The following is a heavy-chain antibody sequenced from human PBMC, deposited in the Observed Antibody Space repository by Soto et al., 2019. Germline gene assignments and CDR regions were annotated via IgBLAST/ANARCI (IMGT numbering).Heavy chain of an antibody. J-gene: IGHJ4*02. D-gene: IGHD4-17*01. CDR1: GGSISSYY. V-gene: IGHV4-59*01. CDR3: ARSTGYGDSYFDY. Sequence: SETLSLTCTVSGGSISSYYWNWIRQSPGKGLEWVGYMYYGRSTNYNPSLKSRVTISGDTSKNQFSLKLSSVTAADTAVYYCARSTGYGDSYFDYSGQGILVTVSS. CDR2: MYYGRST.